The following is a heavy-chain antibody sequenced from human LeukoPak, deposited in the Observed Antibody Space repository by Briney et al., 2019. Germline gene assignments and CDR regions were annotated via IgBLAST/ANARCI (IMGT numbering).Heavy chain of an antibody. CDR2: INHRGSGST. J-gene: IGHJ3*02. V-gene: IGHV4-34*01. D-gene: IGHD1-26*01. CDR3: ARTGLGGSYFTDGDAFDI. CDR1: GASFSGYY. Sequence: PSETLSLTCAVYGASFSGYYWNWLRQPPGKGLEWIGEINHRGSGSTNYNPSLKSRVTISVDTSKNQFSLKLSSVTAADTAVYYCARTGLGGSYFTDGDAFDIWGQGTMVTVSS.